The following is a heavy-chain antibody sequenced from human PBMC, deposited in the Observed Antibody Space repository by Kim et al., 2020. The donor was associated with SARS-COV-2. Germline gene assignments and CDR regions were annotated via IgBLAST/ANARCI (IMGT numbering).Heavy chain of an antibody. CDR3: ASPLLTCEPYYYDSSDPYCFDY. V-gene: IGHV4-39*01. CDR1: GGSISSSSYY. CDR2: IYYSGST. Sequence: SETLSLTCTVSGGSISSSSYYWGWIRQPPGKGLEWIGSIYYSGSTYYNPSLKSRVTISVDTSKNQFSLKLSSVTAADTAVYYCASPLLTCEPYYYDSSDPYCFDYWGQGTLVTVSS. J-gene: IGHJ4*02. D-gene: IGHD3-22*01.